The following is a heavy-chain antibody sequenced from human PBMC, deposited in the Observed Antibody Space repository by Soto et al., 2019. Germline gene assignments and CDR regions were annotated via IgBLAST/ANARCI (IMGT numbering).Heavy chain of an antibody. CDR3: SRSYWYISVWRFDS. V-gene: IGHV3-49*03. CDR2: IRSNYYGGTR. CDR1: GVKCGDYG. Sequence: GGSLRLSCRAAGVKCGDYGVSWFSKAPEKGLEWVGLIRSNYYGGTREYAASVKGRFTISRDDTTKNAYLEMKSLKTEDTALYFCSRSYWYISVWRFDSGGLGTLV. J-gene: IGHJ4*02. D-gene: IGHD6-19*01.